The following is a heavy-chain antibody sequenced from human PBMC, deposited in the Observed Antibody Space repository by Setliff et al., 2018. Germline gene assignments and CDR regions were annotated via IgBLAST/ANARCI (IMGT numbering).Heavy chain of an antibody. V-gene: IGHV4-34*01. Sequence: SETLSLTCAVYGGSFNVYFWSWIRQPPGKGLEWIGEISHSGSTNYNPSLKSRVTMSVDKSKNQFSLKLKSVTAADTALYYCAGTPARGTTWLSPFDYWGQGTLVTVSS. CDR1: GGSFNVYF. J-gene: IGHJ4*02. CDR3: AGTPARGTTWLSPFDY. CDR2: ISHSGST. D-gene: IGHD5-12*01.